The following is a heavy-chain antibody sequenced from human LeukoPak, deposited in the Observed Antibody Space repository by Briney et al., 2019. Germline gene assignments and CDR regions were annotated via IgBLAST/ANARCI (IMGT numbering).Heavy chain of an antibody. V-gene: IGHV3-23*01. CDR1: GFTFNSHA. D-gene: IGHD6-6*01. CDR3: AKGKGYSSSSSDH. J-gene: IGHJ5*02. CDR2: ISGSDGST. Sequence: GGSLRLSCAASGFTFNSHAMNWVRQAPGKGLEWVSAISGSDGSTYYADSVKGRFTISRDNSKNTLYLQMNSLRAEDTAAYHCAKGKGYSSSSSDHWGQGTLVTVSS.